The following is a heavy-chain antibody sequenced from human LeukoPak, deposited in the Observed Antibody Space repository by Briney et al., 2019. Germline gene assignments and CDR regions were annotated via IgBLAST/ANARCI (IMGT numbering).Heavy chain of an antibody. CDR2: ISYDGSNK. CDR1: GFTFSSYA. CDR3: ARCSVVRGYLWFDP. V-gene: IGHV3-30*04. Sequence: PGRSLRLSCAASGFTFSSYAMHWVRQAPGKGLEWVAVISYDGSNKYYADSVKGRFTISRDNSKNTLYLQMNSLRAEDTAVYYCARCSVVRGYLWFDPWGQGTLVTVSS. D-gene: IGHD3-10*01. J-gene: IGHJ5*02.